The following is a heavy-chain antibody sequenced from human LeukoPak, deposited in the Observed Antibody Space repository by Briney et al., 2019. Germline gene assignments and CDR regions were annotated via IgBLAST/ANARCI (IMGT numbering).Heavy chain of an antibody. D-gene: IGHD6-13*01. Sequence: ESGPTLVNPTQTLTLTCTFSGFSLSTSGVGVGWIRQPPGKALEWLALIYWNDDKRYSPSLKIRLTITKATYKDQVVLTMTNMDPVDTATYYCAHSRLGYSSSWSSPEYYFDYWGQGTLVTVSS. CDR3: AHSRLGYSSSWSSPEYYFDY. CDR2: IYWNDDK. CDR1: GFSLSTSGVG. V-gene: IGHV2-5*01. J-gene: IGHJ4*02.